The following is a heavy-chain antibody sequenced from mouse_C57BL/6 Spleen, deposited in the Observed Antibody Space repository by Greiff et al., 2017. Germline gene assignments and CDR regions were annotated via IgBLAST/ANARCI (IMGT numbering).Heavy chain of an antibody. Sequence: QVQLQQSGAELVRPGTSVKVSCKASGYAFTNYLIEWVKQRPGQGLEWIGVINPGSGGTNYNEKFKGKATLTADKSSSTAYMQLSSLTSEDSAVYFCARSDPGYDYEWYDMDYWGQGTSVTVSS. V-gene: IGHV1-54*01. CDR3: ARSDPGYDYEWYDMDY. J-gene: IGHJ4*01. D-gene: IGHD2-4*01. CDR2: INPGSGGT. CDR1: GYAFTNYL.